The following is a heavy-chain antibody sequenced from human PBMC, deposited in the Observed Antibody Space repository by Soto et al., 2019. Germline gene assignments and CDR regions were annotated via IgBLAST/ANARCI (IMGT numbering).Heavy chain of an antibody. Sequence: SETLSLTCAVYGGSFSGYYWSWIRQPPGKGLEWIGEINHSGSTNYNPSLKSRVTISVDTSKNQFSLKLSSVTAADTAVYYCARLPDFPVTAHQLDYSAQGTLVTVSS. J-gene: IGHJ4*02. V-gene: IGHV4-34*01. D-gene: IGHD2-21*02. CDR3: ARLPDFPVTAHQLDY. CDR1: GGSFSGYY. CDR2: INHSGST.